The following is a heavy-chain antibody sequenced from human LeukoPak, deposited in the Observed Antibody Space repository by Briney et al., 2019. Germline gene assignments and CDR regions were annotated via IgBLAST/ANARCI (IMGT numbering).Heavy chain of an antibody. Sequence: PGGSLRLSCEASGFTFSRYWMSWVRQAPGKGLEGVANIKQDGSEKYYVDSVKGGFTISRDNAKNSLYLQMNSLRAEETAVYYCARTGHSSGWSAYFDYWGQGTLVTVSS. V-gene: IGHV3-7*01. CDR3: ARTGHSSGWSAYFDY. J-gene: IGHJ4*02. D-gene: IGHD6-19*01. CDR2: IKQDGSEK. CDR1: GFTFSRYW.